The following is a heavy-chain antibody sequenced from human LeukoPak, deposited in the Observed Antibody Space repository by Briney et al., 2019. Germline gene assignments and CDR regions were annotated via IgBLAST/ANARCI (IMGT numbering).Heavy chain of an antibody. V-gene: IGHV1-2*04. CDR2: INPNSGGT. D-gene: IGHD3-9*01. CDR3: AKGRYFDWLFLDY. CDR1: GYTITGYY. Sequence: GASVKVSCKASGYTITGYYMHWVRQAPGQGLEWMGWINPNSGGTNYAQKFQGWVTMTRDTSISTAYMELSRLRSDDTAVYYCAKGRYFDWLFLDYWGQGTLVTVSS. J-gene: IGHJ4*02.